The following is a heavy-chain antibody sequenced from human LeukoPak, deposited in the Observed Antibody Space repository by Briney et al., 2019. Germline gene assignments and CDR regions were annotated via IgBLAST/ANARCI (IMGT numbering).Heavy chain of an antibody. CDR2: IYYSGNT. Sequence: KPSETLSLTCTVSGGSISPYYWSWIRQPPGKGLEWLGYIYYSGNTDYNPSLKSRVAISVDTSKNQFSLKLSSVTAADTAVYPCARSTGSTMFIDSWGEGTLVTVSS. D-gene: IGHD3-10*02. CDR1: GGSISPYY. J-gene: IGHJ4*02. CDR3: ARSTGSTMFIDS. V-gene: IGHV4-59*01.